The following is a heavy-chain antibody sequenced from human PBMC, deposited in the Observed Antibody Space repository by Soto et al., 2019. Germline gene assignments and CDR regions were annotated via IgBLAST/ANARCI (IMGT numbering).Heavy chain of an antibody. J-gene: IGHJ5*02. V-gene: IGHV1-8*01. Sequence: ASVKVSCKASGYTFTSYDINWVRQATGQGLERMGWMNPNSGNTGYAQKFRGRVTMTRNTPISTAYMELSILRSEDTAVYYWARFTVTRLFDPWGQGTLVTVSS. CDR3: ARFTVTRLFDP. CDR1: GYTFTSYD. CDR2: MNPNSGNT. D-gene: IGHD4-17*01.